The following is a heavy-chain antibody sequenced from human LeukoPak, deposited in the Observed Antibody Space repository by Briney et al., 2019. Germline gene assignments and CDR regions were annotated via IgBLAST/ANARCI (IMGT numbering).Heavy chain of an antibody. CDR3: ARVWAYYYYMDV. CDR1: GCTFSSYA. V-gene: IGHV1-69*05. Sequence: GASVKLSFTASGCTFSSYANSWGWQPPGQGLELMGGIIPIFGTENYAQKFQGRVTITTDESTSTAYMELSSLRSEDTAVYYCARVWAYYYYMDVWGKGTTVTVSS. D-gene: IGHD3-10*01. J-gene: IGHJ6*03. CDR2: IIPIFGTE.